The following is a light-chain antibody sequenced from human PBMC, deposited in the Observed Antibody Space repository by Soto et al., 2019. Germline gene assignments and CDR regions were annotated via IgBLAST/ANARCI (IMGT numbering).Light chain of an antibody. CDR1: SSNIGSNT. CDR3: AAWDDSLNGVV. V-gene: IGLV1-44*01. J-gene: IGLJ2*01. CDR2: SNN. Sequence: QSVLSLPPSASGTLGQRVTIACSGSSSNIGSNTVNWYQQLPGTAPKLLIYSNNQRPSGVPDRFSGSKSGTSASLAISGLQSEDEADYYCAAWDDSLNGVVFGGGTKLTVL.